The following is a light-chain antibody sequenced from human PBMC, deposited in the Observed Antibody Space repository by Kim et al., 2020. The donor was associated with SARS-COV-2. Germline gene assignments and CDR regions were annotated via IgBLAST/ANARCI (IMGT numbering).Light chain of an antibody. Sequence: SPEEPATLSCRASQSVSGNLAWFQQKPGQAPRLLVYGASTRATGIPARLSGSGSGTEFTLTISILQSEDFAVYYCQQYNIWTPYSFGQGTKLEI. V-gene: IGKV3-15*01. CDR1: QSVSGN. J-gene: IGKJ2*03. CDR2: GAS. CDR3: QQYNIWTPYS.